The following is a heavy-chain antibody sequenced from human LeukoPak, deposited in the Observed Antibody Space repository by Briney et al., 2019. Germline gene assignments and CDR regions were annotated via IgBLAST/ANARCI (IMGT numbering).Heavy chain of an antibody. J-gene: IGHJ4*02. Sequence: GGSLRLSCAASGFAFSTHNMNWVRQAPGKGLEWVSSIGRDSSYIYYADSLKGRFTISRDNSKNTLYLQMNSLRAEDTAVYYCAKDRGDFDYWGQGTLVTVSS. CDR1: GFAFSTHN. V-gene: IGHV3-21*01. CDR2: IGRDSSYI. CDR3: AKDRGDFDY. D-gene: IGHD2-15*01.